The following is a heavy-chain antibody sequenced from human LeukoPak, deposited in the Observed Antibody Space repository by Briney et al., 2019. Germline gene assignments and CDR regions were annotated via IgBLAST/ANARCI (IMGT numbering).Heavy chain of an antibody. CDR3: TREGVYSPDGSGYHRDAFDI. CDR2: INPSGGST. D-gene: IGHD3-22*01. V-gene: IGHV1-46*01. Sequence: ASVKVSCKASGYTFTTYYMNWVRQAPGQGLEWMGIINPSGGSTSYAQKFQGRVTITADKSTNTAHMELSSLTSEDTAVYYCTREGVYSPDGSGYHRDAFDIWGHGTLVIVSS. J-gene: IGHJ3*02. CDR1: GYTFTTYY.